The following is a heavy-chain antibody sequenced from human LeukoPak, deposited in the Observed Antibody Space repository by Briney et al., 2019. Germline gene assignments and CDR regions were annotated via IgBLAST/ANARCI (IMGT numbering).Heavy chain of an antibody. V-gene: IGHV3-30-3*01. D-gene: IGHD2-15*01. CDR2: ISNDGGNR. CDR1: GFTFSYYA. CDR3: ADSDGYYYDV. J-gene: IGHJ4*02. Sequence: GGSLRLSCVASGFTSGFTFSYYAMHWVRQAPGKGLEWVAFISNDGGNRYSANSVKGRFTISRDNSKNTVYLQMNSLGAEDTAVYYCADSDGYYYDVWGQGTLVTVS.